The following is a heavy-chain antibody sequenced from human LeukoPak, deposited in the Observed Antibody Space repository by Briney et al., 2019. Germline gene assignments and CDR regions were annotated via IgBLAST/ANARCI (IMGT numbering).Heavy chain of an antibody. D-gene: IGHD2-15*01. CDR2: IYYRGGT. CDR1: GGSISSSYY. J-gene: IGHJ6*03. Sequence: SETLSLTCTVSGGSISSSYYWGWIRQPPGKGLEWIGSIYYRGGTYYNPSLKSRVTISVDASKNQFSLKLSSVTAAETAVYYCASQGSGGSYYYYMDVWGKGTTVTVSS. CDR3: ASQGSGGSYYYYMDV. V-gene: IGHV4-39*01.